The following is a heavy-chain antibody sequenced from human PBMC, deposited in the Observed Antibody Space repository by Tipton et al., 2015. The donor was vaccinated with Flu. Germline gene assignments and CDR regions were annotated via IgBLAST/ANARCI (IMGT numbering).Heavy chain of an antibody. V-gene: IGHV4-59*08. CDR1: GFTFSSYE. D-gene: IGHD4-11*01. CDR2: SHHTGST. Sequence: LRLSCAASGFTFSSYEMNWVRQPPGKGLEWIGNSHHTGSTYRNPSLKSRVIISVDRSKNQFSLKLTSVTAADTAVYYCARRDFSNYVSEPKNWFDPWGQGTLVTVSS. J-gene: IGHJ5*02. CDR3: ARRDFSNYVSEPKNWFDP.